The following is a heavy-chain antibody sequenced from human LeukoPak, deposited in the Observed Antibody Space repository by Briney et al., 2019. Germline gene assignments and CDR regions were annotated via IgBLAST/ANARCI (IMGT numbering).Heavy chain of an antibody. CDR1: GFTFSSYA. D-gene: IGHD3-3*01. CDR2: ISGSGGST. CDR3: AKRRDFWSGYYR. V-gene: IGHV3-23*01. Sequence: PGGSLRLSCAASGFTFSSYAMSRVRQAPGKGLEWVSAISGSGGSTYYADSVKGRFTISRDNSKNTLYLQMNSLRAEDTAVYYCAKRRDFWSGYYRWGQGTLVTVSS. J-gene: IGHJ4*02.